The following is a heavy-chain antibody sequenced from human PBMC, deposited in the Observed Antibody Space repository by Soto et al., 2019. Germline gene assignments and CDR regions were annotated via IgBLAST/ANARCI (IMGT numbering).Heavy chain of an antibody. Sequence: SETLSLTCTVSGGSISSYYWSWIRQPPGKGLEWIGYIYYSGSTNYNPSLKSRVTISVDTSKNQFSLKLSSVTAADTAVYYCARERIGYSSKIGNNWFDPWGQGTLVTVSS. CDR1: GGSISSYY. D-gene: IGHD6-13*01. CDR3: ARERIGYSSKIGNNWFDP. V-gene: IGHV4-59*01. J-gene: IGHJ5*02. CDR2: IYYSGST.